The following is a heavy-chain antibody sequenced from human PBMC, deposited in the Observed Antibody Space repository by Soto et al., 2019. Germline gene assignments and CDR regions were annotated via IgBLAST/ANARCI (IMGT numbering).Heavy chain of an antibody. V-gene: IGHV3-30*18. D-gene: IGHD4-17*01. J-gene: IGHJ4*02. CDR1: GFIFSSYG. CDR2: ISFDGNNK. Sequence: QVQLVESGGGVVQPGKSLRISCAASGFIFSSYGIHWVRQTPGKGLEWVAVISFDGNNKYYAESVRGRFSISRDNAKNTLYLQMTSLRSDDTALYYCAKGDENGDHGEGSFDYWGQGTLVTVST. CDR3: AKGDENGDHGEGSFDY.